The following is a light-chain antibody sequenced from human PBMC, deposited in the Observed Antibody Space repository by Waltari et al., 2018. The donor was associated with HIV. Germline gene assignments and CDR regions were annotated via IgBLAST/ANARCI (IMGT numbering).Light chain of an antibody. CDR2: EVL. CDR3: SSYGGNSNVI. J-gene: IGLJ2*01. V-gene: IGLV2-8*01. Sequence: QSALTQPPSASGSPGQSVTISCTGTSSDIGDYDYVSWYQHQPGEAPKLLIYEVLNRPSGVLHRFSGSKSGNTASLTVSGLQAEDEADYYCSSYGGNSNVIFGGGTKLTVL. CDR1: SSDIGDYDY.